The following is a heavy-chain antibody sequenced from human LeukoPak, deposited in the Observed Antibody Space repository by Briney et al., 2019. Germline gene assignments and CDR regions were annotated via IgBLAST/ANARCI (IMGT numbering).Heavy chain of an antibody. CDR1: GFTFSSYG. V-gene: IGHV3-33*01. D-gene: IGHD5-18*01. Sequence: PGRSLRLSCAASGFTFSSYGMHWVRQAPGKGLEWVAVIWYDGSNKYYADSVKGRFTISRDNSKNTQYLQMNSLRAEDTAVYYCARRIQLWDDAFDIWGQGTMVTVSS. J-gene: IGHJ3*02. CDR2: IWYDGSNK. CDR3: ARRIQLWDDAFDI.